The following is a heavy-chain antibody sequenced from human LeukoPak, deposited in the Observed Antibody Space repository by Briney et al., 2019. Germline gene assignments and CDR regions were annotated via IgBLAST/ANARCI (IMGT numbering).Heavy chain of an antibody. CDR1: GFTLSSYE. Sequence: GGSLRLSCTVSGFTLSSYEMSWVRQAPGKGLEWVSYISTGGSSKYYADSVKGRFTISRDNAKYSLYLQMNSLRAGDTAIYYCARRWEEYFFDYWGQGTLVIVSS. CDR2: ISTGGSSK. J-gene: IGHJ4*02. D-gene: IGHD1-26*01. V-gene: IGHV3-48*03. CDR3: ARRWEEYFFDY.